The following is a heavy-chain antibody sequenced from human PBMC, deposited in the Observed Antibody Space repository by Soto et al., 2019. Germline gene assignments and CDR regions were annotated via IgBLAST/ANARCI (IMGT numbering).Heavy chain of an antibody. CDR1: GFTISTHG. CDR3: AAATTWICHFPY. CDR2: IWYDGSNK. D-gene: IGHD1-1*01. J-gene: IGHJ4*02. V-gene: IGHV3-33*03. Sequence: QLVESGGGVVQPGTSLRLSCAASGFTISTHGMHWVRQAPGKGLEWLANIWYDGSNKFYAESVKGRFSISKDNPKNTLYLQMSSLRAEDTAVYYCAAATTWICHFPYWGQGTQVTASS.